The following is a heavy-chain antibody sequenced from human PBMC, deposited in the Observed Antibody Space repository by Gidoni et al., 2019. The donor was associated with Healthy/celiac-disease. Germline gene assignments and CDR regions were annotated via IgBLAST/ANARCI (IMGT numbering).Heavy chain of an antibody. D-gene: IGHD6-13*01. J-gene: IGHJ5*02. CDR1: GFTFSSYS. CDR3: ARDRAAAGRYYNWFDP. Sequence: EVQLVESGGGLVKPGGSLRLCCAASGFTFSSYSMNWVRQAPGKGLGWVSSISSSSRYIDYADSVKGRFTIPRDNAKNSLYLKMNSLRAEDTAVYYCARDRAAAGRYYNWFDPWGQGTLVTVSS. V-gene: IGHV3-21*01. CDR2: ISSSSRYI.